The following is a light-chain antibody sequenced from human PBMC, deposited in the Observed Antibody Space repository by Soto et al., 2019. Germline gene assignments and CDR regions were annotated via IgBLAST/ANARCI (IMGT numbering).Light chain of an antibody. J-gene: IGKJ1*01. CDR3: QQCYMGWT. CDR1: QSIGRC. CDR2: DAS. Sequence: DLQMTQSPSTLSASVGDRVTITCRASQSIGRCLAWYQHQPGKAPKLLIYDASTLESGVPSRFSGTGSGTEFTFSITSLQPEDFGTYYCQQCYMGWTFGQGTKVDFK. V-gene: IGKV1-5*01.